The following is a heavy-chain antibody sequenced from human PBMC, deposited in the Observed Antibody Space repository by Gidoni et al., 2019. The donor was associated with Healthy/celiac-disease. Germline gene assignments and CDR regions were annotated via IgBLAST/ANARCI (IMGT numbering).Heavy chain of an antibody. Sequence: EVQLLESGGGLVQPGGSLRLSCAASGFTFSSYAMSWVRQAPGKGLEWVSAISGSGGRTYNADSVKGRFTISRDNSKNTLYLQMNSLRAEDTAVYYCAKDAGVLLWFGELPHLRSPQLRFDPWGQGTLVTVSS. V-gene: IGHV3-23*01. CDR2: ISGSGGRT. J-gene: IGHJ5*02. CDR3: AKDAGVLLWFGELPHLRSPQLRFDP. D-gene: IGHD3-10*01. CDR1: GFTFSSYA.